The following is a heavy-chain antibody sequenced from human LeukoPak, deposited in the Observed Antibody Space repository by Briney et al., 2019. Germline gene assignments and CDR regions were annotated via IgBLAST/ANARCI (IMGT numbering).Heavy chain of an antibody. CDR1: GGTFSSYA. V-gene: IGHV1-69*04. D-gene: IGHD6-13*01. Sequence: ASVKVSCKASGGTFSSYAISWVRQAPGQGLEWMGRIIPILGIANYAQKLQGRVTITADKSTSTAYMELSSLRSEDTAVYYCARGLAAAGDVAFDIWGQGTMVTVSS. J-gene: IGHJ3*02. CDR2: IIPILGIA. CDR3: ARGLAAAGDVAFDI.